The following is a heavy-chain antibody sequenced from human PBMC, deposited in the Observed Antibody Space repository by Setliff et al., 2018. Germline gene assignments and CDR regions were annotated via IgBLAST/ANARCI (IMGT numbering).Heavy chain of an antibody. CDR2: IRYDESDK. CDR1: GFTFSDHY. V-gene: IGHV3-30*02. D-gene: IGHD2-2*02. CDR3: TTDRAACSGSSCYNGFDV. Sequence: GGSLRLSCAASGFTFSDHYMDWVRQAPGKGLEWLSYIRYDESDKYYIDSVRGRFTISRDNSKNTLYLQMSSLKTEDTAMYYCTTDRAACSGSSCYNGFDVWGQGTMVTVSS. J-gene: IGHJ3*01.